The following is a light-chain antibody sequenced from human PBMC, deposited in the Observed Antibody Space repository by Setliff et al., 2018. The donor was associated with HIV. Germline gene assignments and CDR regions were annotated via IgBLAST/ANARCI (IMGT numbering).Light chain of an antibody. V-gene: IGLV2-11*01. Sequence: QSVLTQPRSVSGSPGQSVTISCTGTSSDVGNYNYVSWYQQHPGKAPKLIIFDVSKRPSGVPDRFSGPKSGNTASLTISGLQDEDEADYYCCSFTGRYTSKYVFGTGTKV. CDR1: SSDVGNYNY. CDR2: DVS. J-gene: IGLJ1*01. CDR3: CSFTGRYTSKYV.